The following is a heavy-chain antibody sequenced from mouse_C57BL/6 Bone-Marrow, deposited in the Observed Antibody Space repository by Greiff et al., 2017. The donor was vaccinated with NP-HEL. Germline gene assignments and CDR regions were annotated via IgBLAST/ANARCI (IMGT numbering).Heavy chain of an antibody. CDR2: IYPGSGNT. CDR1: GYTFTDYY. CDR3: ASTGNYYGSSDYFDY. V-gene: IGHV1-76*01. J-gene: IGHJ2*01. D-gene: IGHD1-1*01. Sequence: VQLQQSGAELVRPGASVKLSCKASGYTFTDYYINWVKQRPGQGLEWIARIYPGSGNTYYNEKFKGKATLTAEKSSSTAYMQLSSLTSEDSAVYFCASTGNYYGSSDYFDYWGQGTTLTVSS.